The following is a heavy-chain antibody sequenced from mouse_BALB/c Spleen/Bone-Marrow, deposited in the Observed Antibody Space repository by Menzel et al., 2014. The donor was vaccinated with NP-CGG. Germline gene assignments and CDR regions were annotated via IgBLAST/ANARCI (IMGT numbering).Heavy chain of an antibody. Sequence: VKLNQSGAELAKPGASVKISCKVSDYTFTSYWINWVKQRPGQGLEWIGYIDPRTAYTEYSQKFKDKATLTADKSSSSVYMQRRRLTSEDSSVYDCARYWDAYWGQGTLVTVSA. J-gene: IGHJ3*01. V-gene: IGHV1-7*01. CDR2: IDPRTAYT. D-gene: IGHD4-1*01. CDR3: ARYWDAY. CDR1: DYTFTSYW.